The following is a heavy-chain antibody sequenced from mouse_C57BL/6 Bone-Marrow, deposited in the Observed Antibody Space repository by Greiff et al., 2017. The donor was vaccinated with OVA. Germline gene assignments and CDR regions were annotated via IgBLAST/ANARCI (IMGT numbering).Heavy chain of an antibody. CDR3: ARQYSNYLFDY. J-gene: IGHJ2*01. Sequence: EVQLVESGGDLVKPGGSLKLSCAASGFTFSSYGMSWVRQTPDKRLEWVATISSGGSYTYYPDSVKGRFTISRDNAKNTLYLQMSSLKSEDTAMYYCARQYSNYLFDYWGQGTTLTVSS. CDR2: ISSGGSYT. CDR1: GFTFSSYG. D-gene: IGHD2-5*01. V-gene: IGHV5-6*01.